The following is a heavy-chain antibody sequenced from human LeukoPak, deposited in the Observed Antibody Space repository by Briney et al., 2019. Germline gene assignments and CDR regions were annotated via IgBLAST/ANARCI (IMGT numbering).Heavy chain of an antibody. J-gene: IGHJ4*02. CDR3: ALGSTVITSWDY. Sequence: ESGPTLVKPTRTLTLTCTFSGFPLSTNGVGVGWIRQPPGKALEWLALIYWNDDKRYRPSLKSRLSITKDTSKNQVVLTMTKMDPVDTATYYCALGSTVITSWDYWGQGTLVTVSS. D-gene: IGHD4-23*01. CDR1: GFPLSTNGVG. V-gene: IGHV2-5*01. CDR2: IYWNDDK.